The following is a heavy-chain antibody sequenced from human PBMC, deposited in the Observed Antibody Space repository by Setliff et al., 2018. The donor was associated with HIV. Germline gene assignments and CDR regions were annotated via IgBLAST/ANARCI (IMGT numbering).Heavy chain of an antibody. J-gene: IGHJ4*02. CDR3: ARDRLTMVRGVILPQYYFDY. D-gene: IGHD3-10*01. Sequence: PSETLSLTCNVSGGSISSGDYYWSWIRQPPGKGLEWIGYIYYSGSTYYNPSLKSRVTISVDTSKNQFSLKLSSVTAADTAVYYCARDRLTMVRGVILPQYYFDYWGQGTLVTVSS. V-gene: IGHV4-30-4*08. CDR1: GGSISSGDYY. CDR2: IYYSGST.